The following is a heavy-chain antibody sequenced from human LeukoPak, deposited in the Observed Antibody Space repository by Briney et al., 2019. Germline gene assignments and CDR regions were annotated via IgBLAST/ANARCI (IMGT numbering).Heavy chain of an antibody. J-gene: IGHJ5*02. V-gene: IGHV4-39*01. Sequence: SETLSLTCTISGASISTGGFYWTWIRQPPGKGLEWIGSIYYSGSTYYNPSLKSRVTISVDTSKNQFSLKLSSVTAADTAVYYCARHQRITIFGVVITVNWFDPWGQGTLVTVSS. CDR2: IYYSGST. CDR3: ARHQRITIFGVVITVNWFDP. CDR1: GASISTGGFY. D-gene: IGHD3-3*01.